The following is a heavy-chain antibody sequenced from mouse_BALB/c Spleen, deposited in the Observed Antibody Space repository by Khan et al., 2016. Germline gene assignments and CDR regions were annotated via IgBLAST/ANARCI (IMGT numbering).Heavy chain of an antibody. D-gene: IGHD1-2*01. Sequence: EVQLQESGPGLVKPSQSLSLTCTVTGYSITSGYGWNWIRQFPGNKLEWMGYISYSGNTNYNPSLKSRLSITRDTSKNQFFLQLNSVTTEDTATYYCARTARIKYWGQGTTLAVSS. CDR2: ISYSGNT. CDR3: ARTARIKY. J-gene: IGHJ2*01. CDR1: GYSITSGYG. V-gene: IGHV3-2*02.